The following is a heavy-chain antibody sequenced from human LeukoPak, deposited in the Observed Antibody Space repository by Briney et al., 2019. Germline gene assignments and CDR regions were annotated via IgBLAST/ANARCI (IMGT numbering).Heavy chain of an antibody. D-gene: IGHD5-18*01. J-gene: IGHJ4*02. Sequence: SETLSLTCTVSGGSIISRSYYWGWIRQPPGKGLEWIGSIYYSGNTYYNPSLKSRVTISVDTSKNQFSLKLSSVTAADTAVYYCARQTLGYSYGYDYWGQGTLVTVSS. CDR1: GGSIISRSYY. CDR2: IYYSGNT. CDR3: ARQTLGYSYGYDY. V-gene: IGHV4-39*01.